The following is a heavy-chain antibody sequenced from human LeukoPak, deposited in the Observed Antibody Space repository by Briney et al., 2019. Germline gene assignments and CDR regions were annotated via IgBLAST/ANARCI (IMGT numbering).Heavy chain of an antibody. D-gene: IGHD3-10*01. CDR1: GFTISNYE. CDR3: ARDLSFGELLTRFDP. V-gene: IGHV3-48*03. CDR2: FSSSGSTI. Sequence: PGGSLRFSGVASGFTISNYEMNWVRQAPGKGLEWVSYFSSSGSTIYYADSVKGRFTISRDNAKNSLYLQMNSLRAEDTAVYYCARDLSFGELLTRFDPWGQGTLVTVSS. J-gene: IGHJ5*02.